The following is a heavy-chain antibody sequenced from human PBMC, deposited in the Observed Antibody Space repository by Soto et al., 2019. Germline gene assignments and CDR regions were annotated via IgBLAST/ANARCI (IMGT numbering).Heavy chain of an antibody. J-gene: IGHJ4*02. CDR1: GYTFNTYY. V-gene: IGHV1-46*02. D-gene: IGHD2-21*02. Sequence: QVQLVQSGAEVRKPGASVKVSCKPSGYTFNTYYLHWLRQAPGQALEWMGVIHPSGGGTTYAQKFLGRVTVTRDTSTTTVFMELSSLRSDDTAVYYCARGGHIAVVTASSDNWGQGTLVTVSS. CDR2: IHPSGGGT. CDR3: ARGGHIAVVTASSDN.